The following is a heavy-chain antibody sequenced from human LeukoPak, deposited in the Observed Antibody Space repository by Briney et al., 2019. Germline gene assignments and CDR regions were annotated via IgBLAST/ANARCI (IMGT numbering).Heavy chain of an antibody. J-gene: IGHJ4*02. CDR2: MNPNSGNT. CDR1: GYTFTSYD. CDR3: ARGIYGASFPTD. V-gene: IGHV1-8*01. D-gene: IGHD4-17*01. Sequence: ASVKVSCKASGYTFTSYDINWVRQATGQGLEWMGWMNPNSGNTGYAQKFQGRVTMTRNTSISTAYMELSSMRSEDTAVYYCARGIYGASFPTDWGQGTLVTVSS.